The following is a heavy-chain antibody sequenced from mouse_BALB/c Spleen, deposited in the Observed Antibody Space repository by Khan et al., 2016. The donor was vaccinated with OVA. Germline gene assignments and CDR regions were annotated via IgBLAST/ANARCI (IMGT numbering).Heavy chain of an antibody. D-gene: IGHD1-1*01. CDR2: IWGDGSI. V-gene: IGHV2-3*01. J-gene: IGHJ4*01. CDR3: AKFTPDFYSMDY. CDR1: GFSLISYG. Sequence: QVRLQQSGSGLVAPSQSLSITCTVSGFSLISYGVNWVRQPPGKGLEWLGVIWGDGSINYHSTLKSRLIISKDNSKRQVFLTLNSLQTDDTATYYCAKFTPDFYSMDYWGQGTSVTVSS.